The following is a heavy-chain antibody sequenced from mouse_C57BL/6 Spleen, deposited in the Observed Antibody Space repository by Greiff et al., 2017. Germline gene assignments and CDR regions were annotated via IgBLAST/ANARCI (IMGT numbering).Heavy chain of an antibody. V-gene: IGHV8-12*01. CDR3: ARSYYSNYGAMDY. Sequence: QVQLKQSGPGILQSSQTLSLTCSFSGFSLSTSGMGVSWIRQPSGKGLEWLAHIYWDDDKRHNPSLKSRLTISKDTSRNQVFLKITSVDTAATATYYCARSYYSNYGAMDYWGQGTSVTVSS. D-gene: IGHD2-5*01. J-gene: IGHJ4*01. CDR2: IYWDDDK. CDR1: GFSLSTSGMG.